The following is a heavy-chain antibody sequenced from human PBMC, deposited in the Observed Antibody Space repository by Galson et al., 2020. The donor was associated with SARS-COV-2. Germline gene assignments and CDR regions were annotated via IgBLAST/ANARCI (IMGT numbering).Heavy chain of an antibody. CDR1: GFTFSSYW. Sequence: GESLKISCAASGFTFSSYWMHWVRQAPGKGLVWVSRINSDGSSTSYADSVKGRFTISRDNAKNTLYLQMNSLRAEDTAVYYCARGATEPDYGDMDDYYYYYGMDVWGQWTTVTVSS. CDR2: INSDGSST. J-gene: IGHJ6*02. V-gene: IGHV3-74*01. CDR3: ARGATEPDYGDMDDYYYYYGMDV. D-gene: IGHD4-17*01.